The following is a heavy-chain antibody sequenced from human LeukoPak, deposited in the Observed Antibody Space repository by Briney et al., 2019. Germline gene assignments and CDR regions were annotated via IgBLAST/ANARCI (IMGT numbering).Heavy chain of an antibody. CDR3: AKDFNRAIYCSSTSCYYDH. V-gene: IGHV3-30*02. CDR2: TRSDGISK. CDR1: GFTFSSYG. J-gene: IGHJ4*02. Sequence: GGSLRLSCAASGFTFSSYGMHWVRQAPGKGLEWVAFTRSDGISKYYADSVKGRLTISRDNSKNTLYLQMNSLRAEDTAVYYCAKDFNRAIYCSSTSCYYDHWGQGTLVTVSS. D-gene: IGHD2-2*01.